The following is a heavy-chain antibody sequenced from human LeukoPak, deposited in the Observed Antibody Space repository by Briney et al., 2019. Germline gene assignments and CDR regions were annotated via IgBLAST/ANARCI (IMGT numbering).Heavy chain of an antibody. Sequence: PGGSLRLSCAASGFTFSSYSMNWVRQAPGKGLEWVSYISSSSTIYYAGSVKGRFTISRDNAKNSLYLQMNSLRDEDTAVYYCARDFSKRWLQPYYFDYWGQGTLVTVSS. J-gene: IGHJ4*02. V-gene: IGHV3-48*02. CDR3: ARDFSKRWLQPYYFDY. D-gene: IGHD5-24*01. CDR2: ISSSSTI. CDR1: GFTFSSYS.